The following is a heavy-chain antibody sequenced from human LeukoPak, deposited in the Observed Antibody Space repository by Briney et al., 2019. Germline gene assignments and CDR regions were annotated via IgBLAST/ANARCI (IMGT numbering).Heavy chain of an antibody. J-gene: IGHJ3*02. CDR1: GFTFSSYE. V-gene: IGHV3-21*01. CDR2: ISSSSSYI. Sequence: GGSLRLSCAASGFTFSSYEMNWVRQAPGKGLEWVSFISSSSSYIYYADSVKGRFTISRDNAENSLYLQMNSLRVEDTAVCYCARGPHLALDTDDAFDIWGQGTMVTVSS. CDR3: ARGPHLALDTDDAFDI. D-gene: IGHD5-18*01.